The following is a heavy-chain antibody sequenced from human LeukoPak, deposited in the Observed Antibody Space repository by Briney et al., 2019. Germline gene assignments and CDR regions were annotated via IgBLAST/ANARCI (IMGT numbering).Heavy chain of an antibody. CDR1: GFTFSSYA. V-gene: IGHV3-53*01. CDR2: IYSGGST. J-gene: IGHJ4*02. D-gene: IGHD2-2*02. CDR3: ARTYCSSTSCYNKY. Sequence: GGSLRLSCAASGFTFSSYAMSWVRQAPGKGLEWVSVIYSGGSTYYADSVKGRFTISRDNSKNTLYLQMNSLRAEDTAVYYCARTYCSSTSCYNKYWGQGTLVTVSS.